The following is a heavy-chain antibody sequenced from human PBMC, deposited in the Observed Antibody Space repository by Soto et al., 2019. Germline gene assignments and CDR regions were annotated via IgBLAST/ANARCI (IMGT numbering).Heavy chain of an antibody. D-gene: IGHD6-19*01. J-gene: IGHJ6*02. Sequence: ASVKAFCKASGYTFTSYGISWVRQAPGQGLEWMGWISAYNGNTNYAQKLQGRVTMTTDTSTSTAYMELRSLRSDDTAVYYCARDRPIAVAYTTHYYHYGMDVWGQGTTVTVSS. CDR1: GYTFTSYG. V-gene: IGHV1-18*01. CDR3: ARDRPIAVAYTTHYYHYGMDV. CDR2: ISAYNGNT.